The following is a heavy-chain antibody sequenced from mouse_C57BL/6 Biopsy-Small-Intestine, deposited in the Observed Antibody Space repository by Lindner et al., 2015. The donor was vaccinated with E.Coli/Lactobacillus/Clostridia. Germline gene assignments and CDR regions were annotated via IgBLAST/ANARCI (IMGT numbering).Heavy chain of an antibody. CDR3: ARYGVRWWYFDV. Sequence: VQLQESGGGLVQPGGSLSLSCAASGFTLTDYYMSWVRQPPGKALEWLGFIRNKANGYTTEYSASVKGRFTISRDNSQSILYLQMNALRAEDSATYYCARYGVRWWYFDVWGTGTTVTVSS. J-gene: IGHJ1*03. CDR2: IRNKANGYTT. CDR1: GFTLTDYY. D-gene: IGHD1-1*01. V-gene: IGHV7-3*01.